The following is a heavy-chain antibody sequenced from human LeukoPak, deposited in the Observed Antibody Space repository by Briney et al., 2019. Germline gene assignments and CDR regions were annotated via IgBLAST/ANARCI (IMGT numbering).Heavy chain of an antibody. CDR2: IKQDGSDK. Sequence: AGGSLRLSCAASGFSFSSCWMSWVRQTPGKGLEWVANIKQDGSDKYYVDSVKGRFTISRDNAKNSLYLQMNSLRAEDTAVYYCARDYCSSSSCHDVFDIWGQGTMVTVSS. CDR1: GFSFSSCW. D-gene: IGHD2-2*01. CDR3: ARDYCSSSSCHDVFDI. J-gene: IGHJ3*02. V-gene: IGHV3-7*01.